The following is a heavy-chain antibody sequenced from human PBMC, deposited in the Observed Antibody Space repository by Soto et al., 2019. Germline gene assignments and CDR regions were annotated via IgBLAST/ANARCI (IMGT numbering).Heavy chain of an antibody. CDR3: ARVWGGAFDF. CDR1: GGSISSISYY. J-gene: IGHJ3*01. CDR2: IYYSGST. V-gene: IGHV4-61*01. D-gene: IGHD3-10*01. Sequence: SETLSLTCTVSGGSISSISYYWSWIRQPPGKGLEWIGYIYYSGSTNYNPSLKSRVTISVDTSKNQFSLKLSSVTAADTAVYYCARVWGGAFDFWGQGTMVTVSS.